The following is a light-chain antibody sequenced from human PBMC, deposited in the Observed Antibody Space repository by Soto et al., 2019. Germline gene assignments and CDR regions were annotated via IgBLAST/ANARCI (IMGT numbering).Light chain of an antibody. CDR1: QSVSSSY. CDR3: QQYDNWPLT. CDR2: GAS. V-gene: IGKV3D-15*01. J-gene: IGKJ4*01. Sequence: PATLSVSPGERATLSCRASQSVSSSYLAWYQQKPGQAPRLLIYGASSRATGIPARFSGSGSGTEFTLTISSLQSEDFAVYYCQQYDNWPLTFGGGTKVDIK.